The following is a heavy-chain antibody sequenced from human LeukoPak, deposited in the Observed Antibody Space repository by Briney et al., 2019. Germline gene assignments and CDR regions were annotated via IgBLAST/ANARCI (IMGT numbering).Heavy chain of an antibody. CDR3: ASFCRDGYNCVGDFDY. D-gene: IGHD5-24*01. J-gene: IGHJ4*02. CDR2: IYYSGST. V-gene: IGHV4-39*01. CDR1: GDSISSSSYY. Sequence: SETLSLTCTVSGDSISSSSYYWGWIRQPPGKGLEWIGSIYYSGSTYYNPSLKSRVTISVDTSKNQFSLKLSSVTAADTAVYYCASFCRDGYNCVGDFDYWGQGTLVTVSS.